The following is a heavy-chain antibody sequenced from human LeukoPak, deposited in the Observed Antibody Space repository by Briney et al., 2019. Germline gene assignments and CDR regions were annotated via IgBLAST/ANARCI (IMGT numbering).Heavy chain of an antibody. D-gene: IGHD1-14*01. CDR2: IIPILGIA. CDR1: GGTFSSYA. CDR3: ARWATADKVRNRYNWFDP. V-gene: IGHV1-69*04. J-gene: IGHJ5*02. Sequence: VASVKVSCKASGGTFSSYAISWVRQAPGQGLEWMGRIIPILGIANYAQKFQGRVTITADKSTSTAYMELSSLRSEDTAVYYCARWATADKVRNRYNWFDPWGQGTLVTISS.